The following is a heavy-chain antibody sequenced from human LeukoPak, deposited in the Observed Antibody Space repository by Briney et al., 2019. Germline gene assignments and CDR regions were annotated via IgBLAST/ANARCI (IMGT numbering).Heavy chain of an antibody. CDR1: GGSIMSSSDY. CDR2: IYYSGST. J-gene: IGHJ5*02. D-gene: IGHD3-10*01. Sequence: SETLSLTCTVSGGSIMSSSDYSGWIRQPPGNVLEWIGSIYYSGSTYYNPSLKSRVTISVDTSKNQFSLKLSSVTAADTAVYYCARHVRDESGSYYTPYNWFDPWGQGTLVTVSS. V-gene: IGHV4-39*01. CDR3: ARHVRDESGSYYTPYNWFDP.